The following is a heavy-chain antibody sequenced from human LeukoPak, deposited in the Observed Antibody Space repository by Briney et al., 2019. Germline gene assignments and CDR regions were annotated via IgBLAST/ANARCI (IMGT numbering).Heavy chain of an antibody. CDR3: AKENEYDFWTGSYFDY. Sequence: PGGSLRLSCAASGFIFSSHGMNWVRQAPGKGLEWVSGISPSGDITYYADSVKGRFTISRDNAKNSLDLQMNSLRAEDTAMYYCAKENEYDFWTGSYFDYWGQGILVTVSS. CDR1: GFIFSSHG. J-gene: IGHJ4*02. V-gene: IGHV3-23*01. CDR2: ISPSGDIT. D-gene: IGHD3/OR15-3a*01.